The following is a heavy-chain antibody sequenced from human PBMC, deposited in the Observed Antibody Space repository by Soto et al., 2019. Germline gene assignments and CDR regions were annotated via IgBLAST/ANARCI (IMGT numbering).Heavy chain of an antibody. D-gene: IGHD3-16*01. V-gene: IGHV3-74*03. CDR1: GFAFSSYW. J-gene: IGHJ4*02. CDR3: AKDLSWGQCDY. Sequence: EVQLVESGGGLVQPGGSLRLSCAASGFAFSSYWMHWVRQDPLKGLVWVSSIRSDGTATQYADSVKGRFTVSRDNAKNTVYLQRNSLRAEDTGVYYCAKDLSWGQCDYWGQGTLVTVSS. CDR2: IRSDGTAT.